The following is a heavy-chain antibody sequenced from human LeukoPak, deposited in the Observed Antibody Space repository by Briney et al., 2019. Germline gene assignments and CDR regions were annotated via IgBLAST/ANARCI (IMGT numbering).Heavy chain of an antibody. D-gene: IGHD3-3*01. V-gene: IGHV1-58*02. CDR1: GFTFTSSA. Sequence: SVKVSCMASGFTFTSSAMQWVRQARGQRLEWIGWIVVGSGNTNYAQKFQERVTITRDMSTSTAYMELSSLRSEDTAVYYCAAGVDAGIVDYDYWGQGTLVTVSS. CDR3: AAGVDAGIVDYDY. J-gene: IGHJ4*02. CDR2: IVVGSGNT.